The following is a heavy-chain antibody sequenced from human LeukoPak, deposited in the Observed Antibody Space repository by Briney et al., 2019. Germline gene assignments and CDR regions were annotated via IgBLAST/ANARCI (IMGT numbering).Heavy chain of an antibody. D-gene: IGHD1-26*01. V-gene: IGHV3-33*01. CDR1: GFTFSSYG. J-gene: IGHJ3*02. Sequence: PGGSLGLSCVASGFTFSSYGMHWVRQAPGKGLEWVAVIWYDGSNKYYADSVKGRFTISRDNSKNTLYLQMNSLRAEDTAVYYCARDLNGAGAFDIWGQGTMVTVSS. CDR2: IWYDGSNK. CDR3: ARDLNGAGAFDI.